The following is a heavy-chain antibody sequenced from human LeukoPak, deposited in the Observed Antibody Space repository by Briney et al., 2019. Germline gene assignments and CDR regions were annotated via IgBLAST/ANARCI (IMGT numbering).Heavy chain of an antibody. CDR3: ARGGDYYDSSGYYYGFYMDV. Sequence: ASVKVSCKASGYTFTSYDINWVRQATGQGLEWMGWMNPNSGNTGYAQKFQGRVTMTRNTSISTAYMELSSLRSEDTAVYYCARGGDYYDSSGYYYGFYMDVWGKGTTVTISS. J-gene: IGHJ6*03. CDR2: MNPNSGNT. V-gene: IGHV1-8*01. D-gene: IGHD3-22*01. CDR1: GYTFTSYD.